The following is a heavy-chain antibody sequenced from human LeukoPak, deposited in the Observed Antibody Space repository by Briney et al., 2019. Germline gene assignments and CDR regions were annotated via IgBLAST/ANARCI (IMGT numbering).Heavy chain of an antibody. CDR1: GFTFSSYD. Sequence: PGGSLRLSCAASGFTFSSYDMHWVRQATGKGLEWVSAIGTAGDTYYPGSVTGRFTISRENAKNSLYLQMNSLRAGDTAVYYCARDGGATPGYYYYYMDVWGKGTTVTVSS. J-gene: IGHJ6*03. CDR3: ARDGGATPGYYYYYMDV. CDR2: IGTAGDT. D-gene: IGHD1-26*01. V-gene: IGHV3-13*01.